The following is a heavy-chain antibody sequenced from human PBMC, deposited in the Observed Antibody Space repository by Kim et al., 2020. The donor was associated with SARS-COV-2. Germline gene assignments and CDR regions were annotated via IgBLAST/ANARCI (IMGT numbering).Heavy chain of an antibody. CDR3: ARDSGHLWLDAFDI. CDR2: IIPIFGTA. CDR1: GGTFSSYG. J-gene: IGHJ3*02. V-gene: IGHV1-69*13. D-gene: IGHD5-18*01. Sequence: SVKVSCKASGGTFSSYGISWVRQAPGQGLEWMGGIIPIFGTANYAQKFQGRVTITADESTSTAYMELSSLRSEDTAVYYCARDSGHLWLDAFDIWGQGTKVTVSS.